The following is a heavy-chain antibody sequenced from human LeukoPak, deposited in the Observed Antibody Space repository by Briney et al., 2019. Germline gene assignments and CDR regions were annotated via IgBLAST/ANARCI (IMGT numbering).Heavy chain of an antibody. CDR2: VYPGDSDI. CDR1: GYSFTTYW. V-gene: IGHV5-51*01. CDR3: ARQRDYGDDIYSRYFDY. J-gene: IGHJ4*02. D-gene: IGHD4-17*01. Sequence: GESLKISCKGSGYSFTTYWIAWVRQLPGKGLEWMGRVYPGDSDITYSPAFQGQVTVSADRSTNTAYLQLNSLKDSDTAMYYCARQRDYGDDIYSRYFDYWGQGVLVTVSS.